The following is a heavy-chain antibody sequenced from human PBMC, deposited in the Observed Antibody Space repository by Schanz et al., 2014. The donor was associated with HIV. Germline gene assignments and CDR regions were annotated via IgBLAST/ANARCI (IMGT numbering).Heavy chain of an antibody. Sequence: EVQLVESGGGLVQAGGSLRLSCEASGFTFGSYWMTWVRQAPGKGLEWVANIKQDGSEKYYLDSVKGRFTISRDNGKNSLYLQMNSLRVEDTAVYFCASTEYPYTTSSDYYYGMDVWGQGTTVTVSS. V-gene: IGHV3-7*01. CDR1: GFTFGSYW. CDR3: ASTEYPYTTSSDYYYGMDV. D-gene: IGHD6-6*01. J-gene: IGHJ6*02. CDR2: IKQDGSEK.